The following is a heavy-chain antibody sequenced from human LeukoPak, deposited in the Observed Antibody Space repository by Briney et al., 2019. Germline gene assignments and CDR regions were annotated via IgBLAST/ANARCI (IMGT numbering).Heavy chain of an antibody. CDR3: ARDDGVVVPASAPDAFDL. V-gene: IGHV3-20*04. J-gene: IGHJ3*01. Sequence: GGSLRLSCAASGFTFADYGMSWVRQAPGKGLEWVPGINWNGGSTGYADSVKGRFTISRDNAKNSLYLQMNSLRAEDTALYYCARDDGVVVPASAPDAFDLWGQVTMVTVSS. D-gene: IGHD2-2*01. CDR2: INWNGGST. CDR1: GFTFADYG.